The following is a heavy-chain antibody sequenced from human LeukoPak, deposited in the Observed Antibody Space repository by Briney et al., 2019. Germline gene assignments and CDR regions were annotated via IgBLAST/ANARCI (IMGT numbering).Heavy chain of an antibody. J-gene: IGHJ4*02. CDR1: GFTFRNFA. CDR2: IGGGDT. D-gene: IGHD2-8*01. CDR3: AKDGQSFNSMYDYFDS. V-gene: IGHV3-23*01. Sequence: GWSLRLSCSASGFTFRNFAISWVRQAPGKGLESVSSIGGGDTHYADSVKGRFTISRDDSRSTVDLQMSSLRAEDTAVYYCAKDGQSFNSMYDYFDSWGQRTLVTVSS.